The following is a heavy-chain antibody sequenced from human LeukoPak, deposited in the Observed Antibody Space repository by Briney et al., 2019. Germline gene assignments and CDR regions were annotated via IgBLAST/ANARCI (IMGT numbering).Heavy chain of an antibody. CDR3: ARAVKSRYTSGWYIVDY. V-gene: IGHV1-2*02. Sequence: ASVKVSCKASGGTFSSYAISWVRQAPGQGLEWMGWINPNSGGTNYAQKFQGRVTMTRDTSISTAYMELSRLRSDDTAVYYCARAVKSRYTSGWYIVDYWGQGILVTVSS. CDR2: INPNSGGT. D-gene: IGHD6-19*01. J-gene: IGHJ4*02. CDR1: GGTFSSYA.